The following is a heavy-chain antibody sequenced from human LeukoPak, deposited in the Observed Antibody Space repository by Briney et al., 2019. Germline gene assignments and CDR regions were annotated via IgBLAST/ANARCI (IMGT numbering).Heavy chain of an antibody. Sequence: RGSLRLSCAASGFTASTNYMSWVRHAPGQGPESISIIYRSGDTYYADSVKGRFTISRDNSKNTLYLQMNRLRAEDTAMYYCARDKRYCSSGRCWGVQFGPWGQGTLVTVSS. J-gene: IGHJ5*02. CDR3: ARDKRYCSSGRCWGVQFGP. CDR2: IYRSGDT. D-gene: IGHD2-15*01. CDR1: GFTASTNY. V-gene: IGHV3-66*01.